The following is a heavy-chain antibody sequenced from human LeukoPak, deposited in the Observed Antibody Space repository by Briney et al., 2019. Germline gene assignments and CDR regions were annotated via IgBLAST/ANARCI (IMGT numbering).Heavy chain of an antibody. V-gene: IGHV1-46*01. CDR3: ARAGVAVDY. D-gene: IGHD6-19*01. Sequence: ASVTGSCKASGYTFTSDYMHWVRHAPGQGLEWMGIINPSGGSTSYAQKFQGRVTMTRDTSTSTVYMELSSLRSEDTAVYYCARAGVAVDYWGQGTLVTVSS. J-gene: IGHJ4*02. CDR1: GYTFTSDY. CDR2: INPSGGST.